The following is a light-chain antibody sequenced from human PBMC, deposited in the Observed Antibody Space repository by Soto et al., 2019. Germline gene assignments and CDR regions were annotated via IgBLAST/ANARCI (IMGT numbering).Light chain of an antibody. CDR1: QSVGSSY. CDR3: QQYGSSPRT. CDR2: GAS. J-gene: IGKJ2*01. V-gene: IGKV3-20*01. Sequence: EIVLTQSPGTLSLSPGERATLSCRASQSVGSSYLAWYQQKPGQAPRLLMYGASSRATGIPDRFSGSGSGTDFTRTISRLEPEDFAVYYCQQYGSSPRTFGQGTKLEIK.